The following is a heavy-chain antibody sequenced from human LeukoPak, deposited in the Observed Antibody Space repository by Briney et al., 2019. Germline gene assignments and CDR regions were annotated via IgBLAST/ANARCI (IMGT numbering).Heavy chain of an antibody. V-gene: IGHV4-39*07. CDR3: AILPARDTYYYDSSGYYRPGVY. CDR1: GGSISSSSYY. D-gene: IGHD3-22*01. J-gene: IGHJ4*02. CDR2: IYYSGST. Sequence: SETLSLTCTVSGGSISSSSYYWGWIRQPPGKGLEWIGSIYYSGSTYYNSSLKSRVTISVDTSKNQFSLKLGAVTAADTAVYYCAILPARDTYYYDSSGYYRPGVYWGQGTLVTVSS.